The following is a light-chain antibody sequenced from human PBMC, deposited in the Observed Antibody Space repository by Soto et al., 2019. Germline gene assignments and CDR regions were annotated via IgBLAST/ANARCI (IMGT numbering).Light chain of an antibody. Sequence: QSALTQPASVSGSPGQSITISCTGTSSDVGGYNYVSWYQQHPGKAPQLMIYEVSNRPSGVSNRFSGSKSGNTASLTTSGLQAEDEADYYCSTSSSTSTTWVSGGGTKLTVL. CDR3: STSSSTSTTWV. V-gene: IGLV2-14*01. CDR1: SSDVGGYNY. CDR2: EVS. J-gene: IGLJ3*02.